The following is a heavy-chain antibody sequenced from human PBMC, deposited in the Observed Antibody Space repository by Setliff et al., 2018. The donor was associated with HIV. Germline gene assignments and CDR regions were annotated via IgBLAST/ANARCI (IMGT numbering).Heavy chain of an antibody. V-gene: IGHV4-4*08. J-gene: IGHJ4*02. D-gene: IGHD1-26*01. Sequence: PSETLSLTCTVSGGSISSDYWSWIRQPPGKGLEWIGYVYHSGSTYYNPSLKSRVTISGDTSKNQLSLKLRSVTAADTAVYYCARGSIGLGSYRNAYYFDLWGQGVLVTVSS. CDR1: GGSISSDY. CDR2: VYHSGST. CDR3: ARGSIGLGSYRNAYYFDL.